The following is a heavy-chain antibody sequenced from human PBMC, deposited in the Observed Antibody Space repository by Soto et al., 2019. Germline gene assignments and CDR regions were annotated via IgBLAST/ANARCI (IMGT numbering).Heavy chain of an antibody. CDR1: GGSISSYY. CDR3: ARSWGYSFDY. V-gene: IGHV4-59*01. D-gene: IGHD3-16*01. Sequence: PSETLSLTCTVSGGSISSYYLSWIRQPPGKGLEWIGYIYYSGRTNYNPSLKSRVTISVDTSKNQFSLKLSSVTAADTAVYYCARSWGYSFDYWGQGTLVTVSS. J-gene: IGHJ4*02. CDR2: IYYSGRT.